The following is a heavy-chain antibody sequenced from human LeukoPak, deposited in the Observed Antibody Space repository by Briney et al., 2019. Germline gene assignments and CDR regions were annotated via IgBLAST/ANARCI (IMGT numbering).Heavy chain of an antibody. D-gene: IGHD7-27*01. CDR3: ARGNWGPDY. J-gene: IGHJ4*02. CDR2: IDGSGGTL. Sequence: GGSLRLSCAASGFTFSDYYMSWMRQAPGKGLEWVAHIDGSGGTLYYIDSVKGRFTISRDNARNSLYLQMISLGAEDTAVYYCARGNWGPDYWGQGTLVTVSS. V-gene: IGHV3-11*04. CDR1: GFTFSDYY.